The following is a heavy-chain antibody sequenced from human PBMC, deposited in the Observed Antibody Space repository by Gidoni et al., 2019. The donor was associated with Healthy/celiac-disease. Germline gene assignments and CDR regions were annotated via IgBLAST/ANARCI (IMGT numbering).Heavy chain of an antibody. J-gene: IGHJ6*02. Sequence: EVQLLESGGGLVQPGGSLRLACAASGFTFSSSAMSWVRQAPGKGLEWVSAISGSGGSTYYADSVKGRFTISRDNSKNTLYLQMNSLRAEDTAVYYWAKPLGVGALDYYYGMDVWGQGTTVTVSS. CDR1: GFTFSSSA. CDR3: AKPLGVGALDYYYGMDV. V-gene: IGHV3-23*01. D-gene: IGHD1-26*01. CDR2: ISGSGGST.